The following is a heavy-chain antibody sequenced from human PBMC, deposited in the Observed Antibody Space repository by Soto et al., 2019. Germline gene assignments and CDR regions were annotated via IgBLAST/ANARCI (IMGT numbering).Heavy chain of an antibody. CDR2: INHSGST. Sequence: KPSETLSLTCAVYGGSFSGYYWSWIRQPPGKGLEWIGEINHSGSTNYNPSLKSRVTISVDTSKNQFSLKLSSVTAADTAVYYCARVVYSYGYPLYYYYGMDVWGQGTTVTVSS. CDR1: GGSFSGYY. CDR3: ARVVYSYGYPLYYYYGMDV. V-gene: IGHV4-34*01. D-gene: IGHD5-18*01. J-gene: IGHJ6*02.